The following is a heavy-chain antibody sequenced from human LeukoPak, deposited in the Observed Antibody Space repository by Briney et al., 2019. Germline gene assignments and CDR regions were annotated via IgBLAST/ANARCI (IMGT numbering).Heavy chain of an antibody. Sequence: SGGSLRLSCAASGFTVSSNYMSWVRQAPGKGLEWVSVIYSGAGTHYADSVKGRFTISRDNSKNTLYLQMNSLRVEDTAVYYCARVYYGSGSLHYYYYYMDVWGKGTTVTISS. CDR2: IYSGAGT. D-gene: IGHD3-10*01. CDR1: GFTVSSNY. V-gene: IGHV3-53*01. J-gene: IGHJ6*03. CDR3: ARVYYGSGSLHYYYYYMDV.